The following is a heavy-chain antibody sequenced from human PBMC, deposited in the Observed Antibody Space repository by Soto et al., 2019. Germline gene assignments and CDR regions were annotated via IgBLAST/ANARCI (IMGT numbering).Heavy chain of an antibody. V-gene: IGHV1-18*01. Sequence: QVQLVQSGAEVKTPGASVKVSCKASGYTFTSYGISWVRQAPGQGLEWMGWISAYNGNTTYAQKLQGRVTMTTETSTSTASMELRSLRSDDTAVYYCARDFPHSSSWSPRFDDWGQGTLVTVSS. D-gene: IGHD6-13*01. CDR1: GYTFTSYG. CDR3: ARDFPHSSSWSPRFDD. CDR2: ISAYNGNT. J-gene: IGHJ4*02.